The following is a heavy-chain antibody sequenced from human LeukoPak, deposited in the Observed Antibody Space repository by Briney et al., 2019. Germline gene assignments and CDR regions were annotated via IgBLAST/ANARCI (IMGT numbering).Heavy chain of an antibody. V-gene: IGHV4-31*03. Sequence: SETLSLTCTVSGGSISSGGYYWSWIRQHPGKGLEWIGYIYYSGSTYYNPSLKSRVTISVDTSKNQFSLKLSSVTAADTAVYYCARGQLLDGNFDYWGQGTLVTVSS. CDR1: GGSISSGGYY. D-gene: IGHD1-26*01. CDR3: ARGQLLDGNFDY. CDR2: IYYSGST. J-gene: IGHJ4*02.